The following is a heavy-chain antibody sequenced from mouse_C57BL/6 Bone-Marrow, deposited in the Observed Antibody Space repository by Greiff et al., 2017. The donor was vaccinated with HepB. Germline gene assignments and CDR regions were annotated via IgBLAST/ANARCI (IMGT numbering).Heavy chain of an antibody. V-gene: IGHV5-6*01. J-gene: IGHJ1*03. CDR3: ATLYGNYVGYFDV. D-gene: IGHD2-1*01. Sequence: EVQVVESGGDLVKPGGSLKLSCAASGFTFSSYGMSWVRQTPDKRLEWVATISSGGSYTYYPDSVKGRFTISRDNAKNTLYLQMSSLKSEDTAMYYCATLYGNYVGYFDVWGTGTTVTVSS. CDR1: GFTFSSYG. CDR2: ISSGGSYT.